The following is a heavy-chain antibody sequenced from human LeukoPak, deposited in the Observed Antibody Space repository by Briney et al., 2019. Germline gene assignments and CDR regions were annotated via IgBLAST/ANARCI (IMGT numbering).Heavy chain of an antibody. Sequence: GSLRLSCAVTGFNLRTYWIHWVRHSPGRGLEWVARINGEGSRVSYADSVRGRFTISRDNAKNTAYLQMNSLRAEDTALYYCARDPGYYYYGMDVWGQGTTV. V-gene: IGHV3-74*01. CDR1: GFNLRTYW. CDR3: ARDPGYYYYGMDV. CDR2: INGEGSRV. J-gene: IGHJ6*02.